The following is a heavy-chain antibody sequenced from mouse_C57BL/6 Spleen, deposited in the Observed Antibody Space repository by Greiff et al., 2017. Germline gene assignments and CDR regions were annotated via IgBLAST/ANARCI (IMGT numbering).Heavy chain of an antibody. Sequence: QVQLQQPGAELVRPGTSVKLSCKASGYTFTSYWMHWVKQRPGQGLEWIGVIDPSDSYTNYNQKFKGKATLTVDTSSSTAYMQLSSLTSEDSAVYYCARGYGKTWYFDVWGTGTTVTVSS. J-gene: IGHJ1*03. V-gene: IGHV1-59*01. CDR1: GYTFTSYW. CDR3: ARGYGKTWYFDV. CDR2: IDPSDSYT. D-gene: IGHD2-1*01.